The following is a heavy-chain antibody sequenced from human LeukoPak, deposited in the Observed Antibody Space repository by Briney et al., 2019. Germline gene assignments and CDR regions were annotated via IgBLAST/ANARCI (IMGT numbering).Heavy chain of an antibody. CDR3: ARLGLQDSSDWDAFDI. Sequence: ASVKVSCKASGGTFSSYTISWVRQAPGQGLEWMGRIIPILGIANYAQKFQGRVTITADKSTSTAYMELSSLRSEDTAVYYCARLGLQDSSDWDAFDIWGQGTMVTVSS. CDR1: GGTFSSYT. J-gene: IGHJ3*02. CDR2: IIPILGIA. D-gene: IGHD3-22*01. V-gene: IGHV1-69*02.